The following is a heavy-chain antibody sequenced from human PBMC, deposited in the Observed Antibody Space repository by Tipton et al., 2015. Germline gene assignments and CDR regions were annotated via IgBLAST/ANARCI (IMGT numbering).Heavy chain of an antibody. CDR1: GFSVRGND. Sequence: SLRLSCAASGFSVRGNDMSWVRQAPGQGLEWVSFISTEGTTIYADSVKGRFTISRDNSKNTLYLQMNSLRAEDTAVYYCARAPYYYESSGYFHFDYWGQGTLVTVSS. V-gene: IGHV3-53*01. CDR2: ISTEGTT. J-gene: IGHJ4*02. D-gene: IGHD3-22*01. CDR3: ARAPYYYESSGYFHFDY.